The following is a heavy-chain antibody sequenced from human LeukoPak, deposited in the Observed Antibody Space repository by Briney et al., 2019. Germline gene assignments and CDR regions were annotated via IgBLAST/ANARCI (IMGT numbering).Heavy chain of an antibody. CDR2: IKHDASET. J-gene: IGHJ4*02. V-gene: IGHV3-7*01. CDR3: ARPRVPDS. Sequence: GGSLRLSCAASGFTFSTSWMSWVRQAPGKGLEWVANIKHDASETNYVDSVKGRFTISRDNAKNSLYLQMNSLRAEDTAVYYCARPRVPDSWGQGTLVTVSS. CDR1: GFTFSTSW.